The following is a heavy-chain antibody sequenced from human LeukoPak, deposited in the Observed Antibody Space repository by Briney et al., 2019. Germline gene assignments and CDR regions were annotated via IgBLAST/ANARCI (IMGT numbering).Heavy chain of an antibody. CDR3: AGVRGYVDY. CDR1: GGSFSGYY. Sequence: SETLSLTCAVYGGSFSGYYWSWIRQPPGKGLEWIGEINHGGSTNYNPSLKSRVTISVDTSKNQFSLKLSSVTAADTAVYYCAGVRGYVDYWGQGTLVTVSS. J-gene: IGHJ4*02. D-gene: IGHD3-22*01. CDR2: INHGGST. V-gene: IGHV4-34*01.